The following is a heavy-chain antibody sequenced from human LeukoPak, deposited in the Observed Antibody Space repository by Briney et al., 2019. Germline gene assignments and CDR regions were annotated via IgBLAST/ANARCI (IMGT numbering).Heavy chain of an antibody. CDR3: AKDARRYSSGLN. CDR2: ISYDGSNK. D-gene: IGHD6-19*01. CDR1: GFTFSSYG. J-gene: IGHJ4*02. Sequence: GGSLRLSCAASGFTFSSYGMHWVRQAPCKELEWVAVISYDGSNKYYADSVKGRFTISRDNSKNTLYLQMNSLRAEDTAVYYCAKDARRYSSGLNWGQGTLVTVSS. V-gene: IGHV3-30*18.